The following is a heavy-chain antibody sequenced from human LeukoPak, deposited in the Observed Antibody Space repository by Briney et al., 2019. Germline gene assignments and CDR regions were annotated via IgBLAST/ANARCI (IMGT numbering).Heavy chain of an antibody. D-gene: IGHD3-10*01. V-gene: IGHV3-23*01. CDR1: GGSISSSSHS. Sequence: ETLSLTCTVSGGSISSSSHSWGWVRQAPGKGLEFVSSVTGSGSSTVYPASVKGRFTISRDNSKNTLYLQMNSLRVDDTAIYYCAKFSLLGELSPIDSWGQGTRVTVSS. J-gene: IGHJ4*02. CDR3: AKFSLLGELSPIDS. CDR2: VTGSGSST.